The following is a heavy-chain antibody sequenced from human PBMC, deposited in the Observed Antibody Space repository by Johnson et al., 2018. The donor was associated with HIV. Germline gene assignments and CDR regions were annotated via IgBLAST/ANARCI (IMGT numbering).Heavy chain of an antibody. J-gene: IGHJ3*02. D-gene: IGHD6-13*01. Sequence: EWVSVIYSGGSTYYADSVKGRFTISRDNSKNTLYLQMGSLRAEDMAVYYCARGALSPAAPDAFDIWGQGTMVTVSS. V-gene: IGHV3-66*02. CDR3: ARGALSPAAPDAFDI. CDR2: IYSGGST.